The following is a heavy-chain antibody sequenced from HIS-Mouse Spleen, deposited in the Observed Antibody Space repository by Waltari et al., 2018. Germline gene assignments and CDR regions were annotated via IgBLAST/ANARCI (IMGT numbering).Heavy chain of an antibody. Sequence: QVQLVQSGAEVKKPGASVKVSCKASGYTFTGYYMHWGRQAPGQGLEWMGWINPNRGGTNYAQKFQGRVTMTRDTSISTAYMELSRLRSDDTAVYYCARGSGRWELLLPNWFDPWGQGTLVTVSS. CDR3: ARGSGRWELLLPNWFDP. D-gene: IGHD1-26*01. J-gene: IGHJ5*02. CDR2: INPNRGGT. CDR1: GYTFTGYY. V-gene: IGHV1-2*02.